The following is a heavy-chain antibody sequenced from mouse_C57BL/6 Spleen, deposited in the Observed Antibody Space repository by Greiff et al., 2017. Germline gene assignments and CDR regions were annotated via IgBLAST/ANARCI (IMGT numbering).Heavy chain of an antibody. CDR2: IYPGDGDT. CDR3: AREGPFYSSRGGGAMDY. CDR1: GYAFSSSC. D-gene: IGHD2-5*01. V-gene: IGHV1-82*01. J-gene: IGHJ4*01. Sequence: QVQLKQSGPELVKPGDSVKISCKASGYAFSSSCMNWVRLRHGKGLEWIGRIYPGDGDTNYNGKFKGKATLTSDNSSSTAYMQLSSLTSEDSAVYFGAREGPFYSSRGGGAMDYWGQGTSVTVSS.